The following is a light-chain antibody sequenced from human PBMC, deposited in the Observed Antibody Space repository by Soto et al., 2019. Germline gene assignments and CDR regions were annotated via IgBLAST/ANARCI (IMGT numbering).Light chain of an antibody. CDR2: DAS. J-gene: IGKJ1*01. CDR1: QSVSSY. CDR3: QQRSNWPLT. Sequence: EIVLTQSPATLSLSPGERATLSCRASQSVSSYLAWYQQKRGQAPRLLIHDASNRATGIPARFSGSGYGTDFTLTISSLEPEDVAVYYCQQRSNWPLTFGLGTKVEI. V-gene: IGKV3-11*01.